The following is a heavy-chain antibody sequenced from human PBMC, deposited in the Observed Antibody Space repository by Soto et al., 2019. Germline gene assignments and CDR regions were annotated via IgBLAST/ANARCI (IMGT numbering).Heavy chain of an antibody. D-gene: IGHD3-3*01. J-gene: IGHJ6*02. CDR3: VKADFRFLEWLSPYYYYGMDV. CDR1: GFTFSSYA. Sequence: GGSLRLSCSASGFTFSSYAMHWVRQAPGKGLEYVSAISSNGGSTYYADSVKGRFTISRDNSKNTLYLQMSSLRAEDTAVYYCVKADFRFLEWLSPYYYYGMDVWGQGTTVTV. V-gene: IGHV3-64D*08. CDR2: ISSNGGST.